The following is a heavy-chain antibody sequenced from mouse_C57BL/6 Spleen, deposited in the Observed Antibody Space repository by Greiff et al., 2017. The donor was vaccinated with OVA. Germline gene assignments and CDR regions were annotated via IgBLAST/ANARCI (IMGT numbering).Heavy chain of an antibody. V-gene: IGHV1-26*01. CDR3: ARGITTVVGDWFAY. CDR1: GYTFTDYY. Sequence: EVQLQQSGPELVKPGASVTISCKASGYTFTDYYMNWVKQSHGKSLEWLGDIIPNNGGTSYNQKFKGKITLTVDKSYSTAYMELRSLTSEDSAVYYCARGITTVVGDWFAYWGQGTLVTVSA. CDR2: IIPNNGGT. J-gene: IGHJ3*01. D-gene: IGHD1-1*01.